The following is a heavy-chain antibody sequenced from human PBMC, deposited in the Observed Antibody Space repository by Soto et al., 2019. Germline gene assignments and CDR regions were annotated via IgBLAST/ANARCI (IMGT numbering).Heavy chain of an antibody. CDR1: GFTFDGYV. D-gene: IGHD2-15*01. Sequence: EVQLVESGGGLVQPGRSLRLSCAASGFTFDGYVLHWVRQAPGKGLEWVSYINGNGDRIAYADSVKGRFTISRDNAKKFLYLQMNSLTEEDTAFYYCAKDIYDGSSHNQGYLLSYWGQGILVTVSS. CDR3: AKDIYDGSSHNQGYLLSY. J-gene: IGHJ4*02. CDR2: INGNGDRI. V-gene: IGHV3-9*01.